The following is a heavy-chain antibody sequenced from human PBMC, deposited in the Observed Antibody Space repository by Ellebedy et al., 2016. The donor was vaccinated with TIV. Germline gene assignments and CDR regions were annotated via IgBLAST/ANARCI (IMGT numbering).Heavy chain of an antibody. V-gene: IGHV3-48*04. D-gene: IGHD1-26*01. Sequence: GESLKISXAASGFTFSSSGMHWVRQAPGKGLEWVSYVSLSSTTVYYADSVKGRFTISRDNAKNSLYLQMNSLRAEDTAVYYCARRGDWGQGTLVTVSS. J-gene: IGHJ4*02. CDR1: GFTFSSSG. CDR2: VSLSSTTV. CDR3: ARRGD.